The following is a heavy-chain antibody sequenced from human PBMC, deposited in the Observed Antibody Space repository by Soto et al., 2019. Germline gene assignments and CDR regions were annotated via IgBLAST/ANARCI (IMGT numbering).Heavy chain of an antibody. CDR2: ISYDGSNK. CDR3: AREPRDLRFLEWPHPDKFDY. V-gene: IGHV3-30-3*01. J-gene: IGHJ4*02. CDR1: GFTFSSYA. Sequence: QVQLVESGGGVVQPGRSLRLSCAASGFTFSSYAMHWVRQAPGKGLEWVAVISYDGSNKYYADSVKGRFTISRDNSKNTLYLQMNSLRAEDTAVYYCAREPRDLRFLEWPHPDKFDYWGQGTLVTVSS. D-gene: IGHD3-3*01.